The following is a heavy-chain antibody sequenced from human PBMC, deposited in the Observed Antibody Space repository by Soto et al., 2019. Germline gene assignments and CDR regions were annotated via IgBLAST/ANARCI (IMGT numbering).Heavy chain of an antibody. CDR2: IIPIFGTA. CDR1: GGTFSSYA. CDR3: ARKELRSLAMDV. Sequence: QVQLVQSGAEVKKHGSSVKVSCKASGGTFSSYAISWVRQAPGQGLEWMGGIIPIFGTANYAQKFQGRVTITADKSTSTAYMELSSMRSEDTAVYYWARKELRSLAMDVWGQGTTVTVSS. J-gene: IGHJ6*02. V-gene: IGHV1-69*06. D-gene: IGHD3-3*01.